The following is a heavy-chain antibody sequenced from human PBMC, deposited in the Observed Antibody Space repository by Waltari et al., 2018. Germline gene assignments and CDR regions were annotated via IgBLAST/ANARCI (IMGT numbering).Heavy chain of an antibody. D-gene: IGHD1-26*01. CDR2: IHRRGRN. CDR3: ARDRGIGLYFDS. J-gene: IGHJ4*02. Sequence: QLQLQESGPGLVKPSGTLSLTCTVSGDSMNSTSWWSWVRQPPEKGLEWIGQIHRRGRNNYTPSLESRVTISLDTSNRQFSLKLTSTTAADTAVYYCARDRGIGLYFDSWGQGTLVTVSP. CDR1: GDSMNSTSW. V-gene: IGHV4-4*02.